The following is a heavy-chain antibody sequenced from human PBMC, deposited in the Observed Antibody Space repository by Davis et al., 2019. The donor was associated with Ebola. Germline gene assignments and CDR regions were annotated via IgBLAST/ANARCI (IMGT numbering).Heavy chain of an antibody. V-gene: IGHV1-46*01. CDR1: GYTFTSYY. J-gene: IGHJ6*02. CDR3: ARGSQGGGGLANYYYYGMDV. D-gene: IGHD6-19*01. Sequence: ASVKVSCKASGYTFTSYYMHWVRQAPGQGLEWMGIINPSGGSTSYAQKFQGRVTMTRDTSTSTVYMELSSLRSEDTAVYYCARGSQGGGGLANYYYYGMDVWGQGTTVTVSS. CDR2: INPSGGST.